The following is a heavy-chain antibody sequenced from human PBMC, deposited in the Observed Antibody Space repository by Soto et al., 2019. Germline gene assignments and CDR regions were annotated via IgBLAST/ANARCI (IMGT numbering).Heavy chain of an antibody. J-gene: IGHJ3*02. Sequence: AAVQVSCKASGYTFTGYYMHWVGQAAGQGREWMGWINPNSGGTNYAPKFQGRVTMTRDTSISTAYMDLSRLRSDDTAIYYCAPGSDYFDIWGPGTMVTVSS. V-gene: IGHV1-2*02. CDR3: APGSDYFDI. D-gene: IGHD3-10*01. CDR1: GYTFTGYY. CDR2: INPNSGGT.